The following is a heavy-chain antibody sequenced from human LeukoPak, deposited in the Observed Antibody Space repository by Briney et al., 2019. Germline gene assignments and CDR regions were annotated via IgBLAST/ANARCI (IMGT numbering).Heavy chain of an antibody. J-gene: IGHJ3*02. V-gene: IGHV3-23*01. CDR3: AKAITMIVVVSAFDI. D-gene: IGHD3-22*01. CDR1: GFTFSSYA. Sequence: GGSLRLSCAAAGFTFSSYAMSWVRQPPGKGLEWVSAVSGRGGSTYYADSVKGRFTISRDNSKNTLYLQMNSLRAEDTAVYYCAKAITMIVVVSAFDIWGQGTMVTVSS. CDR2: VSGRGGST.